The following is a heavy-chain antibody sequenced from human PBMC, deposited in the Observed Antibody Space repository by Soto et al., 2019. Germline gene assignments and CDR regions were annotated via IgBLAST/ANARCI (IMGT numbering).Heavy chain of an antibody. J-gene: IGHJ6*02. CDR3: ARGLGSSSWYYYYYAGMDV. D-gene: IGHD6-13*01. CDR1: GRSFSGYY. V-gene: IGHV4-34*01. Sequence: SETLSLTGAVYGRSFSGYYWSWVRQPPGKGLEWSGEINHSGSTNYNPSLKSRVTISVDTSKNQFSLKLSSVTAADTAVYYCARGLGSSSWYYYYYAGMDVWGQGATVTVSS. CDR2: INHSGST.